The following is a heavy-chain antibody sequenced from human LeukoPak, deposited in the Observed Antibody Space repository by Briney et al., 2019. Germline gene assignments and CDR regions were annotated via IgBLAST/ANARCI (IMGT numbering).Heavy chain of an antibody. CDR3: ARLRVTIDWRSYFDY. CDR1: DFSLSSSGLG. CDR2: IYWNGDN. V-gene: IGHV2-5*01. D-gene: IGHD3-9*01. J-gene: IGHJ4*02. Sequence: SGPTLVNPTQTLTLTCTFSDFSLSSSGLGVGWIRQPPGKALEWLAFIYWNGDNRYSPSLMSRLTVTTDNSKNLVVLEMTNVDATDTATYFCARLRVTIDWRSYFDYWGQGILVTVSS.